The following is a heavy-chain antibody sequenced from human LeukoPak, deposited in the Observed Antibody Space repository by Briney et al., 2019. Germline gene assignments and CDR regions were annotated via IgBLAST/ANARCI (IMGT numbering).Heavy chain of an antibody. CDR1: GGSISSYY. D-gene: IGHD6-19*01. J-gene: IGHJ2*01. CDR3: ARAGIAVAGTRTNWYFDL. V-gene: IGHV4-59*01. CDR2: IYYSGST. Sequence: PSETLSLTCTVSGGSISSYYWSWIRQPPGKGLEWIGYIYYSGSTNYNPSLKSRVTISVDTSKNQFSLKLSSVTAADTAVYYCARAGIAVAGTRTNWYFDLWGRGTLVTVSS.